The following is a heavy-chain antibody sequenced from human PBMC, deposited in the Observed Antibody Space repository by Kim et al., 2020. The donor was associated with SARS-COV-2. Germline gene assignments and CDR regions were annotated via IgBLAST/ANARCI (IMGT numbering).Heavy chain of an antibody. V-gene: IGHV1-69*13. Sequence: SVKVSCKASGGTFSFHAITWVRQAPGQGLEWMGGFIPLFGTTDYALNFRGRVTITADQSTSTAYMELSGLSPEDTAMYYCARERRGEGYCSGGGCNVFD. CDR2: FIPLFGTT. J-gene: IGHJ4*01. D-gene: IGHD2-15*01. CDR1: GGTFSFHA. CDR3: ARERRGEGYCSGGGCNVFD.